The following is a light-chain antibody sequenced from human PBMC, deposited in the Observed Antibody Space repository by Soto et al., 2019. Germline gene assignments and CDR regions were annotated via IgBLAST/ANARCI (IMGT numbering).Light chain of an antibody. V-gene: IGKV3-20*01. Sequence: EIVLTQSPGTLSLSPGERATLSCRASQSVSSSYLAWYQQKPGQAPRLLIYGASSRATGIPDRFSGSGSATDFTLTISRXEPEDFAVYYCQQYGSSPLTFGGGTKVDIK. J-gene: IGKJ4*01. CDR1: QSVSSSY. CDR3: QQYGSSPLT. CDR2: GAS.